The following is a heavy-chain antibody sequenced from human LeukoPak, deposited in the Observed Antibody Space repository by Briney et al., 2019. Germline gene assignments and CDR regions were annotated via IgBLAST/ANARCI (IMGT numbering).Heavy chain of an antibody. CDR1: VFTVSSNY. Sequence: GGSLRLSCVASVFTVSSNYMSWVRQAPGKGLEWVSLLYTGGTTYYADSVEGRFTISRDDSKNTIYLQMNSRRAEDTAVYYCARGGVNYWNPRYWGQGTLVTVSS. D-gene: IGHD1-1*01. CDR2: LYTGGTT. J-gene: IGHJ4*02. CDR3: ARGGVNYWNPRY. V-gene: IGHV3-53*01.